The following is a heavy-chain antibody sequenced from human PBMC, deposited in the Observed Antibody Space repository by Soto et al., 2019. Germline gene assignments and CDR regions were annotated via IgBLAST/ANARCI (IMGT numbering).Heavy chain of an antibody. D-gene: IGHD3-10*01. CDR3: ARGWRFGEPFAWYFDL. Sequence: QLQLQESGSGLVKPSQTLSLTCAVSGGSISSGGYSWSWIRQPPGKGLEWIGYIYHSGSTYYNPSLESRVTISVDRSKNQFSLKLSSVTAADTAVYYCARGWRFGEPFAWYFDLWGRGTLVTVSS. V-gene: IGHV4-30-2*01. CDR2: IYHSGST. J-gene: IGHJ2*01. CDR1: GGSISSGGYS.